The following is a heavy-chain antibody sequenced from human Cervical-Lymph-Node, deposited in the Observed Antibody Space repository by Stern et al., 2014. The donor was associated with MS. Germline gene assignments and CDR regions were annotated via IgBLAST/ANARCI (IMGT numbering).Heavy chain of an antibody. D-gene: IGHD1-26*01. CDR2: ISSNGSRT. Sequence: QLVQSGGGLVHPGGSLRLSCAASGFSFSSNAMHWVRQAPGKGLEFVSAISSNGSRTYYASSVEVRFIISRDNSKNTLYLQMGSLRTDDMAVYYCARGGVGAITWGQGTLVTVSS. J-gene: IGHJ4*02. CDR3: ARGGVGAIT. V-gene: IGHV3-64*01. CDR1: GFSFSSNA.